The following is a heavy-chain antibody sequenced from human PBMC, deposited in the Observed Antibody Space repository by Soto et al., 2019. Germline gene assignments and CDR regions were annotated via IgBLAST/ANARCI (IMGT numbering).Heavy chain of an antibody. Sequence: ASVKVSCKVSGYTLTELSMHWVRQAPGKGLEWMGGFDPEDGETIYAQKFQGRVTMTEDTSTDTAYMELSSLRSEDTAVYYCATIRTYYDILTGYFGDYFDYWGQGTLVTVSP. CDR2: FDPEDGET. J-gene: IGHJ4*02. CDR3: ATIRTYYDILTGYFGDYFDY. V-gene: IGHV1-24*01. D-gene: IGHD3-9*01. CDR1: GYTLTELS.